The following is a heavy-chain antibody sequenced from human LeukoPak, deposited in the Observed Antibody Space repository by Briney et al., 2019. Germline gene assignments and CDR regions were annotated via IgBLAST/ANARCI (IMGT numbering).Heavy chain of an antibody. CDR1: GFTFSSYS. J-gene: IGHJ4*02. V-gene: IGHV3-74*01. Sequence: GGSLRLSCAASGFTFSSYSMNWVRQAPGKGLVWVSRSNSDGSSTVYADSVKGRFTISRDNAKNTLYLQMNSLRAEDTALYFCAQWSRYFDYWGQGTLVTVSS. CDR2: SNSDGSST. CDR3: AQWSRYFDY. D-gene: IGHD1-26*01.